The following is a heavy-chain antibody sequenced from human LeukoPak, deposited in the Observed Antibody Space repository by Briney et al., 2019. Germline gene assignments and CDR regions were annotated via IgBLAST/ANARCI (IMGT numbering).Heavy chain of an antibody. CDR2: IYTSGST. J-gene: IGHJ4*02. Sequence: PSETLSLTCTVSGGSISSCYWSWIRQPAGKGLEWIGRIYTSGSTNYNPSLKSRVTMSVDTSKNQFSVKLSSVTAADTAVYYSARDGYYYDSTGYSGDYWGQGTLVTVSS. CDR3: ARDGYYYDSTGYSGDY. CDR1: GGSISSCY. V-gene: IGHV4-4*07. D-gene: IGHD3-22*01.